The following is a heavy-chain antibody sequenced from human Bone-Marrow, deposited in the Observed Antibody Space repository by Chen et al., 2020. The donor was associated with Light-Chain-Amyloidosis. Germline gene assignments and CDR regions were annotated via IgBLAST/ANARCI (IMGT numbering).Heavy chain of an antibody. CDR2: ISGRGGSR. J-gene: IGHJ3*02. V-gene: IGHV3-23*04. CDR3: AKDISYDDILPGYPADAFDI. Sequence: EVQLVESGGGLLQRGGSLRLSCAASGFAFSSYAIIWVRQAPGQGLEWVSTISGRGGSRYYGDSVKGRLTISRDNSKNALFLQMNSRRAEDTAVYYCAKDISYDDILPGYPADAFDIWGQGTMVTVSS. D-gene: IGHD3-9*01. CDR1: GFAFSSYA.